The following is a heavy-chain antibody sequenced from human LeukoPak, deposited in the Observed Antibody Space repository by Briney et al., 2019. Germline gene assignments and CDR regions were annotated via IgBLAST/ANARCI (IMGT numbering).Heavy chain of an antibody. Sequence: SETLSLTCAVYGGSLSGYYWSWIRQPPGKGLEWIGEINHSGSTNYNPSLKSRVTISVDTSKNQFSLKLSSVTAADTAVYYCAVNGYSYGYSNYWGQGTLVTVSS. CDR2: INHSGST. J-gene: IGHJ4*02. CDR3: AVNGYSYGYSNY. CDR1: GGSLSGYY. D-gene: IGHD5-18*01. V-gene: IGHV4-34*01.